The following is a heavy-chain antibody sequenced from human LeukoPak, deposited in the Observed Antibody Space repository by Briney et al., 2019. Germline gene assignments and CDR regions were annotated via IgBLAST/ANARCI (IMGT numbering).Heavy chain of an antibody. Sequence: GGSLRLSCAASGFTFSIYAMSWVRQAPGTGLEWVSGSSASGGSTYYADSVKGRFTISRDNSKNTLFLQMNSLRAEDTAVYYCAKCLPQYSYGYYFDYWGQGTLVTVSS. CDR1: GFTFSIYA. CDR2: SSASGGST. D-gene: IGHD5-18*01. J-gene: IGHJ4*02. V-gene: IGHV3-23*01. CDR3: AKCLPQYSYGYYFDY.